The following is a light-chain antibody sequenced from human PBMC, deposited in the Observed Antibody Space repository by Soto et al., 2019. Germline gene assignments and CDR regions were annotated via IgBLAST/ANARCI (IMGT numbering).Light chain of an antibody. CDR2: DIS. CDR1: QDVTTN. J-gene: IGKJ5*01. CDR3: QQYNNWPFS. V-gene: IGKV3-15*01. Sequence: EITMTQFPGILSASPGEGVTLSCRAAQDVTTNFAWYQQKRGQAPRLLIYDISSRATGFPARFSGSGSGTEFTLSISGLQSEEFAVYFCQQYNNWPFSCGQGTRLDIK.